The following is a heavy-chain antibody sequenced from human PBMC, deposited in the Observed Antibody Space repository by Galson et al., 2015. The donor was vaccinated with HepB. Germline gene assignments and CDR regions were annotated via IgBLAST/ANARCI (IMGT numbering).Heavy chain of an antibody. V-gene: IGHV5-10-1*01. J-gene: IGHJ3*02. CDR2: INPRDSYI. CDR3: ARHPSQAFDI. CDR1: GYDFPSYW. Sequence: QSGAEVKKPGESLRISCKGFGYDFPSYWISWLRQMPGRDLEWMGRINPRDSYIIYSPSFQGHVTISVDKSINTAYVQWSSLMASDTAMYFCARHPSQAFDIWGQGTMVTVSS.